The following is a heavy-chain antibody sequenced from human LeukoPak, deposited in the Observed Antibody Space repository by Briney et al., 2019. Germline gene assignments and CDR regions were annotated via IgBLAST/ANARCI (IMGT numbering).Heavy chain of an antibody. CDR3: AREGEDGDYTFDY. V-gene: IGHV4-59*01. CDR1: GGSIGSYY. D-gene: IGHD4-17*01. J-gene: IGHJ4*02. Sequence: KPSETLSLTCTVSGGSIGSYYWSWIRQPPGKGLEWIGYIYYSGSTNYNPSLKSRVTISVDTSKNQFSLKLSSVTAADTAVYYCAREGEDGDYTFDYWGQGTLVTVSS. CDR2: IYYSGST.